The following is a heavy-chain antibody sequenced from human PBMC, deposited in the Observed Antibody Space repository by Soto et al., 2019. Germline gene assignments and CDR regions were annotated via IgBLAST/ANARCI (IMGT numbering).Heavy chain of an antibody. V-gene: IGHV3-33*06. D-gene: IGHD6-19*01. CDR1: GFTFSSYG. Sequence: PGGSLRLSCAASGFTFSSYGMHWVRQAPGKGLEWMTLIWYDGSKTYYADSVKGRFTISRDNSKNTLYLQMNSLRAEDTAVYYCAKEGLKYAIAVDGGDHWGQGALVTVYS. CDR3: AKEGLKYAIAVDGGDH. CDR2: IWYDGSKT. J-gene: IGHJ1*01.